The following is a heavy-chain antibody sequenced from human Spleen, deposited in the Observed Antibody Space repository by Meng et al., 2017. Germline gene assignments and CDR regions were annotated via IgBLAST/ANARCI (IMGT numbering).Heavy chain of an antibody. D-gene: IGHD1-26*01. V-gene: IGHV4-59*01. J-gene: IGHJ4*02. CDR2: IDYSRRT. CDR3: AGGPWEFDY. Sequence: QVQLRGAGPGRVTPSGPLSVTCTGSGGSISSYYWTWVRRPPVKGLEWVVFIDYSRRTNYYPSLKSRVTISVDTSKNQFSLKLTSVTAADTAVYYCAGGPWEFDYWGQGTLVTVSS. CDR1: GGSISSYY.